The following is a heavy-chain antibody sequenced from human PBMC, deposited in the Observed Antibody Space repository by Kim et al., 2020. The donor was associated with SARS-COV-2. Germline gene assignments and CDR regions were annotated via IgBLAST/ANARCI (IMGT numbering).Heavy chain of an antibody. Sequence: SETLSLTCTVSGGSISSSSYYWGWIRQPPGKGLEWIGSIYYSGSTYYNPSLKSRVTISVDTSKNQFSLKLSSVTAADTAVYYCARDTLNHLGDVLLWFGEFAKDYYYGMDVWGQGTTVTVSS. D-gene: IGHD3-10*01. CDR3: ARDTLNHLGDVLLWFGEFAKDYYYGMDV. CDR2: IYYSGST. V-gene: IGHV4-39*07. CDR1: GGSISSSSYY. J-gene: IGHJ6*02.